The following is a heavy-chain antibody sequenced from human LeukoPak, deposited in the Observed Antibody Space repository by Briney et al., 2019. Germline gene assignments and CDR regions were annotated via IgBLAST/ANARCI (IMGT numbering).Heavy chain of an antibody. Sequence: GGSLRLSCAASGFTFSSYSMNWVRQAPGKGLEWVSSISSSSSYIYYADSVKGRFTISRDNAKNSLYLQMNSLRAEDTAVYYCASFGEMATPRGYWGQGTLVTVSS. CDR3: ASFGEMATPRGY. CDR1: GFTFSSYS. V-gene: IGHV3-21*01. J-gene: IGHJ4*02. CDR2: ISSSSSYI. D-gene: IGHD5-24*01.